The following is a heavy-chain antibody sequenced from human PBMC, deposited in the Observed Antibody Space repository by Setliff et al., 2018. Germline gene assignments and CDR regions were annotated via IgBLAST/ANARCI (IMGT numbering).Heavy chain of an antibody. CDR1: GGSIGSHY. D-gene: IGHD6-19*01. Sequence: SETLSLTCSVSGGSIGSHYWTWIRQPPGKGLELIGHISHSGSTNYNPSLRSRVTISLDTSKNQFSLNVTSVIAADTAVYYCARGAVAASPNWFDPWGQGTLFTVSS. J-gene: IGHJ5*02. CDR2: ISHSGST. CDR3: ARGAVAASPNWFDP. V-gene: IGHV4-59*11.